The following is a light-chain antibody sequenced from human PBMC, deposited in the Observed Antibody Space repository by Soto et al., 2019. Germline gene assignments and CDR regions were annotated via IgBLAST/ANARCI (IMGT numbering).Light chain of an antibody. CDR2: GAS. J-gene: IGKJ5*01. CDR1: QSVSSSY. Sequence: IALTQSPGTLSLSPGERATLSCRASQSVSSSYLAWYQQKPGQAPRLLIYGASSRATGIPDRFSGSGSGTEFTLTISSLQSEDFAVYYCQQYNNWPPITFGQGTRLEIK. CDR3: QQYNNWPPIT. V-gene: IGKV3D-15*01.